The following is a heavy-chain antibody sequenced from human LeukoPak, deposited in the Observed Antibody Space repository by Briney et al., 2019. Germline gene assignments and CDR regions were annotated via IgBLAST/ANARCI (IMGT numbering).Heavy chain of an antibody. J-gene: IGHJ2*01. CDR1: GFTFDDYG. CDR2: INWNGGST. CDR3: ARDKTPFYWYFDL. V-gene: IGHV3-20*04. Sequence: GGSLRLSCAASGFTFDDYGMSWVRPAPGKGLEWVSGINWNGGSTGYADSVRGRFTISRDNAKNSLYLQMNSLRAEDTAFYYCARDKTPFYWYFDLWGRGTLVTVSS.